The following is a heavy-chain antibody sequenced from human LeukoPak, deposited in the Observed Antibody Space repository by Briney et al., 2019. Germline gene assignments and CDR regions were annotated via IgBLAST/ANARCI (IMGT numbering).Heavy chain of an antibody. CDR3: ARAITGVSYFDY. CDR2: IYYSGST. Sequence: SETLSLTCTVSGGSISSYYWSWIRQPPGKGLEWLGYIYYSGSTNYNPSLKSRVTISVDTSKNQFSLKLSSVTAADTAVYYCARAITGVSYFDYWGQGTLVTVSS. V-gene: IGHV4-59*01. D-gene: IGHD1-20*01. J-gene: IGHJ4*02. CDR1: GGSISSYY.